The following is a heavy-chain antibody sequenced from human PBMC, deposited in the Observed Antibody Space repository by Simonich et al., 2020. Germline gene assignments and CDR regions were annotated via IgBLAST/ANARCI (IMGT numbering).Heavy chain of an antibody. V-gene: IGHV4-59*12. CDR3: ARARTGDYYYYMDV. Sequence: QVQLQESGPGLVKPSETLSLTCTVSGGSISSYYWSWIRQPPGKGLEWIWEIYYSWSTNYNPSLKSHVTISVDTSKNQFSLKLSSVTAADTAVYYCARARTGDYYYYMDVWGKGTTVTVSS. CDR2: IYYSWST. J-gene: IGHJ6*03. CDR1: GGSISSYY. D-gene: IGHD7-27*01.